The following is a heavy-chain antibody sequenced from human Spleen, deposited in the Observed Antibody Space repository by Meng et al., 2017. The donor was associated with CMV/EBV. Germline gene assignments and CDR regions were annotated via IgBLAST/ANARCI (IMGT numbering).Heavy chain of an antibody. CDR3: ARGDSSTSWLVFDY. Sequence: SGFTFSNYAMTWVRQAPGKGLEWVSTISGTGGTTYYADSVKGRFTISRDDSRNTLYLQMNSLRVEDTAVFYCARGDSSTSWLVFDYWGLGTLVTVSS. V-gene: IGHV3-23*01. J-gene: IGHJ4*02. CDR2: ISGTGGTT. CDR1: GFTFSNYA. D-gene: IGHD6-13*01.